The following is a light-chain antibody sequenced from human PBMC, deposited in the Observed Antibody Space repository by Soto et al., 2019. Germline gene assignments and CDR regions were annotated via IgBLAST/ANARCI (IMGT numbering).Light chain of an antibody. J-gene: IGKJ3*01. CDR2: DAS. CDR3: QQYGSSPLT. Sequence: EILMTQSPDTLSVSPWESATLSCRASQSVSSNLAWYQQKPGQAPRLLIHDASNRATGIPARFSGSGSGTDFTLTISRLEPEDFAVYYRQQYGSSPLTFGPGTKVDIK. CDR1: QSVSSN. V-gene: IGKV3-20*01.